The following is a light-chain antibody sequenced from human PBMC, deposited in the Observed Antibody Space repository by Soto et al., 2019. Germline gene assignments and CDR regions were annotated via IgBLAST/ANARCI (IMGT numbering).Light chain of an antibody. V-gene: IGKV1-39*01. J-gene: IGKJ4*01. Sequence: DIQMTQSPSSLSASVGDRATITCRASQSIRYYLAWYQQKAGKAPKLLIYDASRLQSGVPSRISGSGSGTDFTLTISSLQPEDFATYYCQQANTTPRTFGGGTKVDIK. CDR2: DAS. CDR3: QQANTTPRT. CDR1: QSIRYY.